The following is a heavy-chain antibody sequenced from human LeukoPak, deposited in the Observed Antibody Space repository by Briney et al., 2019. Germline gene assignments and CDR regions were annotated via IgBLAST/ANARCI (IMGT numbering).Heavy chain of an antibody. D-gene: IGHD5-24*01. CDR3: ARHRSGWLQSSFDY. CDR1: GGSIISTTYY. CDR2: IYCSGSP. J-gene: IGHJ4*02. Sequence: SETLSLTCTVSGGSIISTTYYWGWIRQPPGKGLEWIASIYCSGSPYYNPSLKSRVTISVDTSKNQFSLKLSSVTAADTAVYYCARHRSGWLQSSFDYWGQGTLVTVSS. V-gene: IGHV4-39*01.